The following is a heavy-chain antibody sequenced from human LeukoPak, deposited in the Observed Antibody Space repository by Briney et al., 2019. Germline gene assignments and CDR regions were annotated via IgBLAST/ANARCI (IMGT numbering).Heavy chain of an antibody. CDR2: IYYSGST. J-gene: IGHJ4*02. V-gene: IGHV4-39*01. Sequence: SETLSLICTVSGGSTSSSSYYWGWIRQPPGKGLEWIGSIYYSGSTYYNPSLKSRVTISVDTSKNQFSLKLSSVTAADTAVYYCARHGYSGYSYYFDYWGQGTLVTVSS. CDR3: ARHGYSGYSYYFDY. D-gene: IGHD5-12*01. CDR1: GGSTSSSSYY.